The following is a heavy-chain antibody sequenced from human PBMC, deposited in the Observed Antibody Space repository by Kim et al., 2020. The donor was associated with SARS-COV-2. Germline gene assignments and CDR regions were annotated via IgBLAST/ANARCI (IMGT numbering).Heavy chain of an antibody. CDR2: ISYDGSNK. V-gene: IGHV3-30*04. J-gene: IGHJ4*02. D-gene: IGHD3-10*01. CDR1: GFTFSSYA. CDR3: AQPPRTIGRWGGNYFTT. Sequence: GGSLRLSCAASGFTFSSYAMHWVRQAPGKGLEWVAVISYDGSNKYYADSVKGRFTISRDNSKNTLYLQMNSLRAEDTAVYYCAQPPRTIGRWGGNYFTTGAREPWSPSPQ.